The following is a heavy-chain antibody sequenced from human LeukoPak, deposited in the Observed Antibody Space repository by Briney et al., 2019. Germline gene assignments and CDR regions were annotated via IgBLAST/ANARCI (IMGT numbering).Heavy chain of an antibody. Sequence: RGSLRHTCAASGFTFSGHWMSWVRQAQGKGLEGVANINQGGSDKYYVDSVKGRFTISRHNANNLLYLQMNGLRGEDTAVYYCTRDRSQAEDDWGQSPVVTVSS. J-gene: IGHJ1*01. CDR3: TRDRSQAEDD. V-gene: IGHV3-7*01. CDR1: GFTFSGHW. D-gene: IGHD1-14*01. CDR2: INQGGSDK.